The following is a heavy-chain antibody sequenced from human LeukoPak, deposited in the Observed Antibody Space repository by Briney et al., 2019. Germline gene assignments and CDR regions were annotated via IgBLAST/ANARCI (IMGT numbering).Heavy chain of an antibody. J-gene: IGHJ4*02. CDR3: ARLVGSSWYHEVLLGRDY. CDR1: GGSISSSSYY. CDR2: IYYSGRT. V-gene: IGHV4-39*01. Sequence: SETLSLTCTVSGGSISSSSYYWGWIRQPPGKGLEWIGYIYYSGRTYYNPSLKSRVTISVDTSKNQFSLKLSSVTAADTAVYYCARLVGSSWYHEVLLGRDYWGQGTLVTVSS. D-gene: IGHD6-13*01.